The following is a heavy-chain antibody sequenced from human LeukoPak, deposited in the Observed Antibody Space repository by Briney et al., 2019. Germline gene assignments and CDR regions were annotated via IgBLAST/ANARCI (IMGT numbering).Heavy chain of an antibody. V-gene: IGHV4-34*01. CDR1: GGSFSGYY. CDR2: INHSGST. CDR3: ARLRGTIFGVVPYYYYGMDV. Sequence: SETLSLTCAVYGGSFSGYYWSWIRQPPGKGLEWIGEINHSGSTNYNPPLKSRVTISVDTSKNQFSLKLSSVTAADTAVYYCARLRGTIFGVVPYYYYGMDVWGQGTTVTVSS. J-gene: IGHJ6*02. D-gene: IGHD3-3*01.